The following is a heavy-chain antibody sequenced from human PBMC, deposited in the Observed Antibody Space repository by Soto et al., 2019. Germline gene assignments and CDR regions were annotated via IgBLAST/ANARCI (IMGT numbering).Heavy chain of an antibody. D-gene: IGHD3-16*02. J-gene: IGHJ4*02. V-gene: IGHV4-34*01. Sequence: SETLSLTCAVYGGSFSGYYWSWIRQPPGKGLEWIGEINHSGSTNYNPSLKSRVTISVDTSKNQISLKLSSVTAADTAVYYCARGAGYDYVWGSYRFHYYFDYWGQGTLVTVSS. CDR3: ARGAGYDYVWGSYRFHYYFDY. CDR2: INHSGST. CDR1: GGSFSGYY.